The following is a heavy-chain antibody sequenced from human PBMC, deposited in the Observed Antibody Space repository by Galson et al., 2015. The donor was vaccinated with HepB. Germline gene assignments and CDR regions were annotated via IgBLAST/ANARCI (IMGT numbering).Heavy chain of an antibody. D-gene: IGHD2-2*01. J-gene: IGHJ4*02. V-gene: IGHV3-7*03. CDR1: GFIFSDYS. CDR3: ARGYSWDCSSPSCPGAFDY. CDR2: MNQGGSEK. Sequence: SLRLSCAASGFIFSDYSMSWVRQAPGKGLEWVAYMNQGGSEKYYVDSVKGRFTISRDNAKRSLYLNMNSLRAEDTAVYYCARGYSWDCSSPSCPGAFDYWGQGSLVTVSS.